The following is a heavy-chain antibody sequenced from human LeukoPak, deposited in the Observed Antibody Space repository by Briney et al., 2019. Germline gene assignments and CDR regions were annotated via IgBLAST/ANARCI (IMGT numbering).Heavy chain of an antibody. Sequence: GGSLRLSCAASGFTFSSYSMNWVRQAPGKGLEWVSSISSSSSYIYYADSVKGQFTISRDNAKNSLYLQMNSLRAEDTAVYYCARDLSDYCSGGSCYSAGSYGMDVWGQGTTVTVSS. CDR2: ISSSSSYI. J-gene: IGHJ6*02. CDR1: GFTFSSYS. D-gene: IGHD2-15*01. CDR3: ARDLSDYCSGGSCYSAGSYGMDV. V-gene: IGHV3-21*01.